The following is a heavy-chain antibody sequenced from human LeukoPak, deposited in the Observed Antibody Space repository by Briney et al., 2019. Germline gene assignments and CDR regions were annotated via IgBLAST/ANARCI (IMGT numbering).Heavy chain of an antibody. V-gene: IGHV3-21*01. CDR1: GFTFSSYS. CDR2: ISSSSYI. CDR3: ALIAVAGTGSFDY. J-gene: IGHJ4*02. D-gene: IGHD6-19*01. Sequence: GGSLRLSCAASGFTFSSYSMNWVRQAPGKGLEWVSSISSSSYIYYADSVKGRFTISRDNAKNSLYLQMNSLRAEDTAVYYCALIAVAGTGSFDYWGQGALVTVSS.